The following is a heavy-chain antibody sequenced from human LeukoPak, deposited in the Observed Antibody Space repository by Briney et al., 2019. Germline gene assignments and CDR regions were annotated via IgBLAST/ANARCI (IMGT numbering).Heavy chain of an antibody. V-gene: IGHV3-30-3*01. D-gene: IGHD1-26*01. Sequence: GGSLRLSCAASGFTFSSYAMHWVRQAPGKGLEWAAVISSDGNTKYYADSVKGRFTISRDDSNNTLYLQMNSLRADDTAIYYCARRRIVGSTDDAFDIWGQGTMVTLSS. CDR1: GFTFSSYA. J-gene: IGHJ3*02. CDR2: ISSDGNTK. CDR3: ARRRIVGSTDDAFDI.